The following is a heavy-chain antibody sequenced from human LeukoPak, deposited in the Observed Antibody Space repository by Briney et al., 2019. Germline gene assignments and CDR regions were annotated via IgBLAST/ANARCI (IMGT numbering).Heavy chain of an antibody. CDR2: INAYNGDT. J-gene: IGHJ4*02. V-gene: IGHV1-18*01. CDR3: ARDGSGVWFDY. CDR1: NYTFTSYG. Sequence: ASVKVSCKASNYTFTSYGISWVRQAPGQGLEWMAWINAYNGDTNYAQKLQGRVTLTAETSTSTAYMELRSLRSDDTAVYYCARDGSGVWFDYWGQGTLVSVSS. D-gene: IGHD3-10*01.